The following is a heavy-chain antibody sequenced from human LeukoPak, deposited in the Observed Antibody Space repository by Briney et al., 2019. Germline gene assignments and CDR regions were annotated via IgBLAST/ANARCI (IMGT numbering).Heavy chain of an antibody. CDR3: ASSQALYYYDSSGYYDY. D-gene: IGHD3-22*01. CDR2: IYYSGST. V-gene: IGHV4-39*07. J-gene: IGHJ4*02. Sequence: PSETLSLTCTVSGGSISSSSYYWRWIRQPPGKGLEWIGSIYYSGSTYYNPSLKSRVTISVDTSKNQFSLKLSSVTAADTAVYYCASSQALYYYDSSGYYDYWGQGTLVTVSS. CDR1: GGSISSSSYY.